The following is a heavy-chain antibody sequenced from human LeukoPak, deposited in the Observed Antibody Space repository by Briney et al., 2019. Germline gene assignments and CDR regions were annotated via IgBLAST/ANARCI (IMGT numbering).Heavy chain of an antibody. CDR3: VIGYCSSTSCYAGD. CDR2: IIPIFGTA. V-gene: IGHV1-69*05. D-gene: IGHD2-2*01. Sequence: ASVKVSCKASGGTFSSYAISWVRQAPGQGLEWMGGIIPIFGTANYAQKFQGRVTITTDESTSTAYMELSSLRSEDTAVYYCVIGYCSSTSCYAGDWGQGTLVTVSS. CDR1: GGTFSSYA. J-gene: IGHJ4*02.